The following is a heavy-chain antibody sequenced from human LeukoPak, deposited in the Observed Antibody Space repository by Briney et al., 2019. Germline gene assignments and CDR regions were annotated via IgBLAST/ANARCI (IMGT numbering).Heavy chain of an antibody. CDR2: INPSGGST. Sequence: ASVKVSCKASGYTFTCYYMHWVRQAPGQGLEWMGIINPSGGSTSYAQKFQGRVTMTRDTSTSTVYMELSSLRSEDTAVYYCARERKVDTAMVDLGYYYYYGMDVWGQGTTVTVSS. CDR1: GYTFTCYY. D-gene: IGHD5-18*01. J-gene: IGHJ6*02. V-gene: IGHV1-46*01. CDR3: ARERKVDTAMVDLGYYYYYGMDV.